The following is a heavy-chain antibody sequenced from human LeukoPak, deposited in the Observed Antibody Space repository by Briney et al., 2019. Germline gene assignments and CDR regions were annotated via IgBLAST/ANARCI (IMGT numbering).Heavy chain of an antibody. D-gene: IGHD6-13*01. CDR3: ARDQTYSSSWTYFDY. Sequence: SDTLSLTCTVSGGSISSYYWSWIRQPAGKGLEWIGRIYTSGSTNYNPSLKSRVTMSVDTSKNQFSLKLSSVTAADTAVYYCARDQTYSSSWTYFDYWGQGTLVTVSS. J-gene: IGHJ4*02. CDR2: IYTSGST. V-gene: IGHV4-4*07. CDR1: GGSISSYY.